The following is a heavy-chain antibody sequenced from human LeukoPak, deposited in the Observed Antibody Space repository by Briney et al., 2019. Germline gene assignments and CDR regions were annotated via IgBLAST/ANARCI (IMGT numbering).Heavy chain of an antibody. J-gene: IGHJ5*02. V-gene: IGHV4-39*02. CDR3: ARDTPYGSGSYYPSWFDP. D-gene: IGHD3-10*01. CDR2: IYYSGST. CDR1: GGSISSSSYY. Sequence: SETLSLTCTVSGGSISSSSYYWGWIRQPPGKGLEWIGSIYYSGSTYYNPSLKSRVTISVDTSKNQFSLKLSSVTAADTAVYYCARDTPYGSGSYYPSWFDPWGQGTLVTVSS.